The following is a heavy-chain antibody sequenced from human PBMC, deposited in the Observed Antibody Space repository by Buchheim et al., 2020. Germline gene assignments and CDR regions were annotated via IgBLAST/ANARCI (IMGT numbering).Heavy chain of an antibody. Sequence: QVQLVQSGAEVKKPGSSVKVSCKASGGTFSSYAISWVRQAPGQGLEWMGGIIPIFGTANYAQKFQGRVTITADESTSTAYLELSSLRSEDTAVYYCARPDTAMVLVGGAGLYYYGMDVWGQGTT. CDR2: IIPIFGTA. D-gene: IGHD5-18*01. CDR1: GGTFSSYA. J-gene: IGHJ6*02. CDR3: ARPDTAMVLVGGAGLYYYGMDV. V-gene: IGHV1-69*01.